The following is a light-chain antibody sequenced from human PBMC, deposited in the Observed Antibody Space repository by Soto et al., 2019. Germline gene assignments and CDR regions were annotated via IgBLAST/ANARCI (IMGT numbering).Light chain of an antibody. V-gene: IGKV1-12*01. CDR2: TTS. CDR3: QQGTRFPLT. J-gene: IGKJ4*01. Sequence: DIQMTQSPSSVSASVGDRVTITCRASQAINRYLAWYQQKPGKAPNLLIYTTSSLQSGVPSRFSGSESGTDFTLTTGSLEPEDFAIYICQQGTRFPLTFGGGTRVEIK. CDR1: QAINRY.